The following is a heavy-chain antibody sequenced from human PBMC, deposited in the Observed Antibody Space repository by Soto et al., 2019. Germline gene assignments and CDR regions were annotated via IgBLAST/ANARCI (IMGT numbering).Heavy chain of an antibody. V-gene: IGHV4-4*07. CDR2: VQASGDT. CDR3: AKGAGPPWFDP. CDR1: GDSVSINY. J-gene: IGHJ5*02. Sequence: QVQLQESGPGLVKPSETLSLTCTVSGDSVSINYWWSWIRQPAGKGLEWIGRVQASGDTTYNPSLKSRVTVSLDTSKNQLSLKVRSVTAADTAVYYCAKGAGPPWFDPCGQGTLVTVSS.